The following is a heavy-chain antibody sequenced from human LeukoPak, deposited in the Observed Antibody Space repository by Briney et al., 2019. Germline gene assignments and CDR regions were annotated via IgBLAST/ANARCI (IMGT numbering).Heavy chain of an antibody. CDR1: GYTLTELS. J-gene: IGHJ4*02. CDR3: ARDQEAFDY. Sequence: ASVKVSCKVSGYTLTELSMHWVRQAPGQGLEWMGMIYPRDGSTSYAQKFQGRVTVTRDTSTSTVHMELSGLRSEDTAVYYCARDQEAFDYWGQGTLVTVSS. CDR2: IYPRDGST. V-gene: IGHV1-46*01.